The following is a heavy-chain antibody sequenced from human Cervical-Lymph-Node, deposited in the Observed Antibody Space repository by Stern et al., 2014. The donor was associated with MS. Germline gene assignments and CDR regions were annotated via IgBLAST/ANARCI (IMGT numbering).Heavy chain of an antibody. CDR2: ISWKSGSI. J-gene: IGHJ4*02. D-gene: IGHD1-26*01. CDR3: AKDLYSGGQEAGIND. V-gene: IGHV3-9*01. CDR1: GFSFGDYA. Sequence: EVQLVESGGGLVQPGRSLRLSCAASGFSFGDYAMHWVRQAPGKGLEWVSGISWKSGSINYADSVKGRFTISRDNAKNSLYLQMNNLRPEDTALYYCAKDLYSGGQEAGINDWGRGTLVAVSS.